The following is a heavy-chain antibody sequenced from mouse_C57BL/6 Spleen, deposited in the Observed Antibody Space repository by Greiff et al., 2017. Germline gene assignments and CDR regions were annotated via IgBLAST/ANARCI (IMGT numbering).Heavy chain of an antibody. D-gene: IGHD1-1*01. J-gene: IGHJ1*03. CDR1: GYSFTDYN. Sequence: EVKLMESGPELVKPGASVKISCKASGYSFTDYNMNWVKQSTGKSLEWIGVINPNYGTTSYNQKFKGKATLTVDQSSSTAYMQLNSLTSEDSAVYYCARWNYGSSFRYFDVWGTGTTVTVSS. CDR2: INPNYGTT. CDR3: ARWNYGSSFRYFDV. V-gene: IGHV1-39*01.